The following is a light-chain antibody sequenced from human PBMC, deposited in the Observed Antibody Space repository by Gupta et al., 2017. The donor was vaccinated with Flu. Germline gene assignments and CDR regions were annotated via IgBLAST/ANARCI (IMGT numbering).Light chain of an antibody. J-gene: IGLJ1*01. CDR2: EVS. V-gene: IGLV2-8*01. CDR3: SSDASSNTPYV. Sequence: QSALTQPPSASGSPGQSVTISCTGTSSDVGGYEYVSWYQQHPGKAPKVLIYEVSKRPSGVPDRFSGSKSGNTASLTVTGLQAEDEADYYCSSDASSNTPYVFGTGTKVTVL. CDR1: SSDVGGYEY.